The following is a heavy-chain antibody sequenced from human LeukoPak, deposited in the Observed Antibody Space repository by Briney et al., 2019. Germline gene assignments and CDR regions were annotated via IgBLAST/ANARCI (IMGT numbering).Heavy chain of an antibody. V-gene: IGHV4-39*01. Sequence: SETLSLTCTVSGDSIRTTRYWGWIRQPPGKGLEWIGAVYFSGSTYYNPSLKSRVIISVDTSKNQFSLKLTSVTAADTAVYYCATQGYNNQSMDVWGQGTTVTVSS. CDR3: ATQGYNNQSMDV. CDR1: GDSIRTTRY. J-gene: IGHJ6*02. D-gene: IGHD5-24*01. CDR2: VYFSGST.